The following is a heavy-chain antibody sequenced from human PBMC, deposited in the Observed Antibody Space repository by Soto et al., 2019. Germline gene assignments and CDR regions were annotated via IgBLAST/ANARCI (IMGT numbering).Heavy chain of an antibody. Sequence: EMQLVESGGALVQPGGSLRLSCAASGFTFSSSWMAWVRQAPGKGLEWVANINPEGSAEYYVDSVKGRFTISRDNAKNSPYLQMNSLRLEDTALYYCARHGGWGFDFWGQGNLVSISS. CDR3: ARHGGWGFDF. D-gene: IGHD6-19*01. J-gene: IGHJ4*02. V-gene: IGHV3-7*02. CDR2: INPEGSAE. CDR1: GFTFSSSW.